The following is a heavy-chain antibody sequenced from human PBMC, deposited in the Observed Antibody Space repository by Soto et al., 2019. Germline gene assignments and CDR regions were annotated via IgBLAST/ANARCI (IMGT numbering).Heavy chain of an antibody. Sequence: QVQLVQSGAEVKKPGASVKVSCKASGYTFTSYAMHWVRQAPGQRLEWMGWINAGNGNTKYSQKFQGRVTITRDTSASTAYMELSSLRSEDTAVYYCARDLLYFDWFPGTYYYGMDVWGQGTTVTVSS. CDR3: ARDLLYFDWFPGTYYYGMDV. J-gene: IGHJ6*02. CDR2: INAGNGNT. V-gene: IGHV1-3*01. CDR1: GYTFTSYA. D-gene: IGHD3-9*01.